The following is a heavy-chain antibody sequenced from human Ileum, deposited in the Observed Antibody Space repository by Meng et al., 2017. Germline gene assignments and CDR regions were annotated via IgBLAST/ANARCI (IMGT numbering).Heavy chain of an antibody. Sequence: GAGPGTGEPCGTLSPTCAVSGGSISSGTWWSWVRQPPGKGLQWIGEFHPGSGATYNPSLKARVTISVDTSMQQFSLQLTSVTAADTAVYYCAKNGAYCLESWGQGTLVTVSS. V-gene: IGHV4-4*02. J-gene: IGHJ4*02. CDR3: AKNGAYCLES. D-gene: IGHD2-21*01. CDR2: FHPGSGA. CDR1: GGSISSGTW.